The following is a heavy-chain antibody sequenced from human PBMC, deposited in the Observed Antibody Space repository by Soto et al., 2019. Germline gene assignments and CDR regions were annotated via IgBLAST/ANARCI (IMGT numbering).Heavy chain of an antibody. J-gene: IGHJ4*02. CDR2: ISGSGGST. Sequence: EVQLLESGGGLVQPGGSLRLSCAASGFTFSSYAMSWVRQAPGKWLEWVSAISGSGGSTYYADSVKGRFTISRDNSKNTLYLQMNSLRAEDTAVYYCAKAVDSTVTFDYWGQGTLVTVSS. CDR3: AKAVDSTVTFDY. D-gene: IGHD4-17*01. CDR1: GFTFSSYA. V-gene: IGHV3-23*01.